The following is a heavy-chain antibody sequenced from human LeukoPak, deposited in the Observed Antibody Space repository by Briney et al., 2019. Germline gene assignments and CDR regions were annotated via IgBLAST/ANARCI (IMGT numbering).Heavy chain of an antibody. J-gene: IGHJ6*02. V-gene: IGHV3-21*01. Sequence: PGGSLRLSCAASGFTFSSYSMNWVRQAPGKGLEWVSSISSSSSYIYYADSVKGRFTISRDNAKNSLYLQMNSLRAEDTAVYYCASPARGYSSSPYGMDVWGQGTTVTVSS. D-gene: IGHD6-13*01. CDR3: ASPARGYSSSPYGMDV. CDR2: ISSSSSYI. CDR1: GFTFSSYS.